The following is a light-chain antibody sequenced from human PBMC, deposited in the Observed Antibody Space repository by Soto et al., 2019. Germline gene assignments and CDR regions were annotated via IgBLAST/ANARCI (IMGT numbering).Light chain of an antibody. CDR2: AAS. Sequence: DIQLTQSPSFLSASVGDRVTITCRASQGISSYLAWYQQKPGKAPKLMIYAASTLQSGVPSRFSGSGYGTEFTLTITSLQTEDFAIYYGQQLNGDPQLFTFGPGTKVDIK. CDR1: QGISSY. J-gene: IGKJ3*01. V-gene: IGKV1-9*01. CDR3: QQLNGDPQLFT.